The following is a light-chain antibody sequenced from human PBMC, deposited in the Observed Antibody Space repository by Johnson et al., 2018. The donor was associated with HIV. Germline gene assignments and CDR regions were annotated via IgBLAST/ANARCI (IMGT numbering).Light chain of an antibody. CDR3: GTSGASLRGGGF. CDR2: DNN. V-gene: IGLV1-51*01. Sequence: QSVLTQPPSVSAAPGQKVTISCSGSSSNIGNNYVSWYQQLPGTAPKLLIYDNNQRPSGIPDRFSGSKSGSSATLGITGLQTGDEGYYYCGTSGASLRGGGFFGTGTKVTVL. J-gene: IGLJ1*01. CDR1: SSNIGNNY.